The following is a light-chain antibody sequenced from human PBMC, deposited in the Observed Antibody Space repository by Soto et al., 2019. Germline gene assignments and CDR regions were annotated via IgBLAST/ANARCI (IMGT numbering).Light chain of an antibody. J-gene: IGKJ1*01. CDR2: GAS. CDR3: QQYNRWPPGT. Sequence: EIVMTHSPSTLSISPGSRVILSCRASQSSSSSLAWYQQVPGQAPRLLLYGASTRATGVPARFSGSGSGTDFTLTISSLQSEDFAVYYCQQYNRWPPGTFGQGTKVDIK. V-gene: IGKV3-15*01. CDR1: QSSSSS.